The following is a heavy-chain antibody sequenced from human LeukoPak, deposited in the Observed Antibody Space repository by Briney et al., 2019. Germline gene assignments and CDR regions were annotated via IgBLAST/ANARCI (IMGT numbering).Heavy chain of an antibody. CDR1: GFTFSDYY. CDR3: ARVPQDGAAGPPPDY. D-gene: IGHD6-13*01. J-gene: IGHJ4*02. V-gene: IGHV3-11*05. Sequence: GGSLRLSCAASGFTFSDYYMSWIRQAPGKGLEWVPYISSSSSYTNYADSVKGRFTISRDNAKNSLYLQMNSLRAEDTAVYYCARVPQDGAAGPPPDYWGQGTLVTVSS. CDR2: ISSSSSYT.